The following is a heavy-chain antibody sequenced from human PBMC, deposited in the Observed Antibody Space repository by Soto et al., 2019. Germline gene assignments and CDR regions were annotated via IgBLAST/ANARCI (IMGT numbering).Heavy chain of an antibody. J-gene: IGHJ6*02. CDR3: AKDLPGMDV. CDR2: ISYDGSNK. Sequence: QPGGSLRLSCAASGFTFSSYGMHWVRQAPGKGLEWVAVISYDGSNKYYADSVKGRFTISRDNSKNTLYLQMNSLRAEDTAVYYCAKDLPGMDVWGQGTTVTVS. V-gene: IGHV3-30*18. CDR1: GFTFSSYG.